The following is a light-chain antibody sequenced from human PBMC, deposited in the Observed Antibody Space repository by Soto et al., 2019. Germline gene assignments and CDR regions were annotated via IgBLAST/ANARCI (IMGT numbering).Light chain of an antibody. V-gene: IGKV4-1*01. Sequence: DIVMTQSPDSLAVSLGERATINCKSSQTSFSSYDKDYLAWYQQKPGQPPKLLIYWASNREAGVPDRFSGGGSGTDFTLTISSLQAEDVAVYYCQQYYRAPYSFGQGTKLEIK. J-gene: IGKJ2*01. CDR3: QQYYRAPYS. CDR2: WAS. CDR1: QTSFSSYDKDY.